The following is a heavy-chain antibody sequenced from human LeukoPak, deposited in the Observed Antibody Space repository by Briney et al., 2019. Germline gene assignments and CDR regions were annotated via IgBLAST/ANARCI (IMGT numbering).Heavy chain of an antibody. D-gene: IGHD3-10*01. CDR1: GGSFSGYY. CDR2: INHSGST. J-gene: IGHJ4*02. CDR3: ARHLWFGEFLFY. V-gene: IGHV4-34*01. Sequence: SETLSLTCAVYGGSFSGYYWSWIRQPPGKGLEWIGEINHSGSTNYNPSLKSRVTISVDTSKNQFSLKLSSVTAADTAVYYCARHLWFGEFLFYWGRGTLVTVSS.